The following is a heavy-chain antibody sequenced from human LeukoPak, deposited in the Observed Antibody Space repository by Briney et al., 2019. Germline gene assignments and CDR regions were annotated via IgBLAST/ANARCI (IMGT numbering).Heavy chain of an antibody. J-gene: IGHJ6*02. CDR1: GFTFSSYG. D-gene: IGHD3-3*01. CDR3: AKDYDFWIHYGMDV. CDR2: ISYDGSNK. Sequence: GRSLRLSCAASGFTFSSYGMHCVREAPGKGLEWVAVISYDGSNKYYADSVKGRFTISRDNSKNTLYLQMNSLRAEDTAVYYCAKDYDFWIHYGMDVWGQGTTVTVSS. V-gene: IGHV3-30*18.